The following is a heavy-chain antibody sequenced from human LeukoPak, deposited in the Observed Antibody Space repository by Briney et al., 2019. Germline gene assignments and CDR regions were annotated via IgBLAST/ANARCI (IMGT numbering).Heavy chain of an antibody. Sequence: PGESLKTSRQGSGYIFTSYWIGWVRQMPGKGAGGMGIIYPGGYDTRYSPSFQGPVTISADKSISTAYLQWSSLKASDTAMYYCARLGIAAAGTGASYYYYGMDVWGKGTTVTVSS. CDR1: GYIFTSYW. CDR3: ARLGIAAAGTGASYYYYGMDV. V-gene: IGHV5-51*01. CDR2: IYPGGYDT. D-gene: IGHD6-13*01. J-gene: IGHJ6*04.